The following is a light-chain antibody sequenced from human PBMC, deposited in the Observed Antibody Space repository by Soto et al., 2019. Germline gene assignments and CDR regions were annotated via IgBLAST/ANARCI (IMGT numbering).Light chain of an antibody. CDR3: ASLTTTSFV. CDR2: EVS. CDR1: SSDVGAYNF. Sequence: QSALTQPASVSGSPGQSITISCTGTSSDVGAYNFVPWYQHHPDKAPKLMISEVSNRPSGVSDRFSGSKSGNTASLTISGLQAEDEADYYCASLTTTSFVFGNGTKVTVL. J-gene: IGLJ1*01. V-gene: IGLV2-14*01.